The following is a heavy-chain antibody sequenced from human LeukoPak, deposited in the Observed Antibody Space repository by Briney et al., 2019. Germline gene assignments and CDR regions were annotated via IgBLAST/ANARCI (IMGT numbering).Heavy chain of an antibody. CDR2: IFHDGSNT. CDR3: ARDGLTSGNPDGSTG. V-gene: IGHV3-33*01. CDR1: GFIFSDYG. J-gene: IGHJ4*02. Sequence: GGSLRLSCAVSGFIFSDYGMHWVRQAPDKGLEWVAVIFHDGSNTFYATSLKGRFIISRDNSKNMVYLQMNSLRVDDTAVYFCARDGLTSGNPDGSTGWGQGTLVTVSA. D-gene: IGHD2-8*02.